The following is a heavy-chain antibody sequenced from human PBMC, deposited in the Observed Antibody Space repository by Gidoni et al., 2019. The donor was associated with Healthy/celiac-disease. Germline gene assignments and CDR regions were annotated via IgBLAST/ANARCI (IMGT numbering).Heavy chain of an antibody. D-gene: IGHD3-9*01. CDR1: GYTFTSYG. CDR2: ISAYNGNT. V-gene: IGHV1-18*01. Sequence: QVQLVQSGAEVKKPGASVKVSCKASGYTFTSYGISWVRQAPGQGLEWMGWISAYNGNTNYAQKLQGRVTMTTDTSTSTAYMELRSLRSDDTAVYYCARGKEYDSLTGFTPLGYYGMDVWGQGTTVTVSS. J-gene: IGHJ6*02. CDR3: ARGKEYDSLTGFTPLGYYGMDV.